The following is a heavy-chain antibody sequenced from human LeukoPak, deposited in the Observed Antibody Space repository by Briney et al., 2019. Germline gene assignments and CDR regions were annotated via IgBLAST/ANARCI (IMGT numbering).Heavy chain of an antibody. CDR2: INSDGSST. Sequence: PGGPLRLSCAASGFAFSSYWMHWLRQAPGKGRVWVSHINSDGSSTTYADSVKGRFTISRDNAKNTLYLQMNSLRAEDTAVYYCARDDIGKGIDYWGQGTLVTVSS. CDR3: ARDDIGKGIDY. V-gene: IGHV3-74*01. CDR1: GFAFSSYW. D-gene: IGHD3-10*01. J-gene: IGHJ4*02.